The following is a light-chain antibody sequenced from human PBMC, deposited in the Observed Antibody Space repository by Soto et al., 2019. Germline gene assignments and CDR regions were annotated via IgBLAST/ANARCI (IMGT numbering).Light chain of an antibody. CDR1: SSNLGAGYD. Sequence: QSVLTQPPSVSGAPGQRVTISCTGTSSNLGAGYDVHWYQQLPGAAPKLVIFGNRNRPSGVPERFSGSKSGTSASLAITGLQADDEDDYYCQAYDYSLTASVFGGGTKLTVL. J-gene: IGLJ3*02. CDR3: QAYDYSLTASV. CDR2: GNR. V-gene: IGLV1-40*01.